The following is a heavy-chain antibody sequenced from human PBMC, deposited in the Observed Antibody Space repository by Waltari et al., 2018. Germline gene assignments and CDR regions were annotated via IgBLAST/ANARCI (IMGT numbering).Heavy chain of an antibody. J-gene: IGHJ4*02. CDR1: GFTFSSYE. D-gene: IGHD4-4*01. Sequence: EVQLVESGGGLVQHGGSLRLSCAASGFTFSSYEMNWVRQAPGKGLEWVSYISRSGSTKYYADSVKGRFTISRDNAKNSLYLQMNSLRAEDTAVYYCARLYSNYYFDYWGQGTLVTVSS. CDR2: ISRSGSTK. V-gene: IGHV3-48*03. CDR3: ARLYSNYYFDY.